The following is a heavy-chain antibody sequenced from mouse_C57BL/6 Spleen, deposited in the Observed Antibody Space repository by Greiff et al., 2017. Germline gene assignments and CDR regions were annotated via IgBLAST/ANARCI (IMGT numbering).Heavy chain of an antibody. Sequence: QVHVKQPGAELVKPGASVKLSCKASGYTFTSYWMHWVKQRPGQGLEWIGMIHPNSGSTNYNEKFKSKATLTVDKSSRTAYMQLSSLTSEDSAVYYCARGDYSNLYFDYWGQGTTLTVSS. CDR1: GYTFTSYW. D-gene: IGHD2-5*01. V-gene: IGHV1-64*01. CDR3: ARGDYSNLYFDY. CDR2: IHPNSGST. J-gene: IGHJ2*01.